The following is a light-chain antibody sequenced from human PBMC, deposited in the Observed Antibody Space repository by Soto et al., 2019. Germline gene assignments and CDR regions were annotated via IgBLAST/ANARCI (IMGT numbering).Light chain of an antibody. CDR1: QPLSTY. CDR3: QQSFSAPPT. CDR2: AAS. V-gene: IGKV1-39*01. J-gene: IGKJ1*01. Sequence: DIQMTQSPSSLSASVGDRVTITCRASQPLSTYLNWYQQKPGKAPKVLIYAASSLQAGVPLRFSGSESGTDFTLTISSLQPEDFATYYCQQSFSAPPTFGQGTKVDI.